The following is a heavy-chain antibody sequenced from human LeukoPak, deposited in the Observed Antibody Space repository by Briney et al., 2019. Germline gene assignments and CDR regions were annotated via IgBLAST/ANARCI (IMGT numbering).Heavy chain of an antibody. CDR1: GFTFSSYS. V-gene: IGHV3-48*04. D-gene: IGHD5-24*01. Sequence: AGGSLRLSCAASGFTFSSYSMNWVRQAPGKGLEWVSYISSSSSTIYYADSVKGRFTISRDNAKNSLYLQMNSLRAEDTAVYYCARGVTTRMATNLGYWGQGTLVAVSS. CDR3: ARGVTTRMATNLGY. J-gene: IGHJ4*02. CDR2: ISSSSSTI.